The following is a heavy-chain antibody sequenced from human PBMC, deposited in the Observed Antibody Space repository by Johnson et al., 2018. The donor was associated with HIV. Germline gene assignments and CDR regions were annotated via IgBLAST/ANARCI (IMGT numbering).Heavy chain of an antibody. CDR2: ISSSGSNI. D-gene: IGHD3-16*01. Sequence: WVSYISSSGSNIYYADFVKGRFTISRDNAKNSLYLQMNSLSAEDTAVYYCARDLKVGAPDAFDIWGQGTMVTVSS. V-gene: IGHV3-11*04. CDR3: ARDLKVGAPDAFDI. J-gene: IGHJ3*02.